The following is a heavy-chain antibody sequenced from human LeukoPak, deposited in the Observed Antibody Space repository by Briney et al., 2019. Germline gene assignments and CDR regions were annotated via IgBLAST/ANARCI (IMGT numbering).Heavy chain of an antibody. Sequence: ASVKVSCKASGYTFTGYYMHWVRQATGQGLEWMGWMNPNSGNTGYTQKFQGRVTMTRNTSISTAYMELSSLRSEDTAVYYCACSSGWGSGSYWEYFQHWGQGTLVTVSS. D-gene: IGHD1-26*01. CDR2: MNPNSGNT. J-gene: IGHJ1*01. V-gene: IGHV1-8*02. CDR1: GYTFTGYY. CDR3: ACSSGWGSGSYWEYFQH.